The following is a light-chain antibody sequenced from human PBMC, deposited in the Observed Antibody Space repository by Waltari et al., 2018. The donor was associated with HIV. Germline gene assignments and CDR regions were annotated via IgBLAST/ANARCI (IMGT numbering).Light chain of an antibody. Sequence: QSALTQPASGSGSPGHSLALPCTLTNSDLGAYKYVLWYHQHPGKAPKLRIYEVSNRPSGVSNRFSGSKSGTTASLTISGLQAEDEADYSCSSYTGTSTLYVCGPGTKVTVL. V-gene: IGLV2-14*01. CDR3: SSYTGTSTLYV. CDR2: EVS. CDR1: NSDLGAYKY. J-gene: IGLJ1*01.